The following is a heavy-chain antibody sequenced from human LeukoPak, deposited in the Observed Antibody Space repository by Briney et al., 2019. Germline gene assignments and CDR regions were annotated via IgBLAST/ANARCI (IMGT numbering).Heavy chain of an antibody. CDR3: AKSASYGSGSWHYFDY. D-gene: IGHD3-10*01. V-gene: IGHV3-30*02. Sequence: GGSLRLSCAASGFTFSSYGMHWVRQAPGKGLEWVAFIRYDGSNKYYADSVKGRFTISRDNSKNTLYLQMNSLRAEDTAVYYCAKSASYGSGSWHYFDYWGQGTLVTVSS. J-gene: IGHJ4*02. CDR2: IRYDGSNK. CDR1: GFTFSSYG.